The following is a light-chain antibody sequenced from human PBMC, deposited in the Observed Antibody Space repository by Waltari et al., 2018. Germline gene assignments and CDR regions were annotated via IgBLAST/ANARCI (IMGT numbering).Light chain of an antibody. Sequence: QAVLTQPSSLSATPGASASLTCTLRSGINVGTYRIHWYQQKPGSPPQYLLRYKSDSDKQQGSGVPSRFSGSKDVSANAGILLISGLQSEDEADYYCMIWHGSAAVFGGGTQLTVL. J-gene: IGLJ7*01. CDR1: SGINVGTYR. CDR3: MIWHGSAAV. V-gene: IGLV5-45*03. CDR2: YKSDSDK.